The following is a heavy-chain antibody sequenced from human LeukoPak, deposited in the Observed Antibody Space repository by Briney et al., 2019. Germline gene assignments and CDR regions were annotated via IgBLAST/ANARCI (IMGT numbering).Heavy chain of an antibody. CDR1: GGSISGSY. Sequence: PSETLSLTCTVSGGSISGSYWSWIRQPPGKGLEWIGYIYDSGTTNYNPSLRSRVTISIDTSKKHFFLKLKSVTAADTAVYYCATGYGDFRVEGRYFYSWGQGTLVTVSS. D-gene: IGHD4-17*01. V-gene: IGHV4-59*01. CDR3: ATGYGDFRVEGRYFYS. J-gene: IGHJ4*02. CDR2: IYDSGTT.